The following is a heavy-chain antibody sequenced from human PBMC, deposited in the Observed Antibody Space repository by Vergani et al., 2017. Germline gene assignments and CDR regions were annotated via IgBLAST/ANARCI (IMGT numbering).Heavy chain of an antibody. Sequence: VSCKASGYTFTSYGISWVRQAPGQGLEWMGWISAYNGNTNYAQKLQGRVTMTTDTSTSTAYMELRSLRSDDTAVYYCARGAVLRYFDWLYVHESWYFDYWGQGTLVTVSS. CDR2: ISAYNGNT. V-gene: IGHV1-18*01. D-gene: IGHD3-9*01. CDR1: GYTFTSYG. CDR3: ARGAVLRYFDWLYVHESWYFDY. J-gene: IGHJ4*02.